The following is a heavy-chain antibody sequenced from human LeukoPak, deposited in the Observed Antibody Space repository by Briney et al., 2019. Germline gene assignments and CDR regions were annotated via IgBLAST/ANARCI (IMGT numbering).Heavy chain of an antibody. D-gene: IGHD1-1*01. CDR2: ISSSSSYI. Sequence: PGGSLRLSCAASGFAFNSYGMNWVRQAPGKGLEWVSSISSSSSYIYYADSVKGRFTISRDNAKNTLYLQMNSLRVEDTAVYYCTRDVENTFALDLWGQGTLVTVSS. J-gene: IGHJ5*02. CDR1: GFAFNSYG. V-gene: IGHV3-21*01. CDR3: TRDVENTFALDL.